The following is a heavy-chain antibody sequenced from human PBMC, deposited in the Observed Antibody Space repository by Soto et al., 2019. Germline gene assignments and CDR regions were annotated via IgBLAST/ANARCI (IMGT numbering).Heavy chain of an antibody. J-gene: IGHJ5*02. D-gene: IGHD6-13*01. CDR2: IGGSGGST. CDR3: AKDVAADSSSWFPWFDP. Sequence: QPGGSLRLSCAASGLTFRSYAMSWVRQAPGKGLEWVSVIGGSGGSTFYADSVKARFTISRDDSKNTLFLQLNSLRAEDTAVYYCAKDVAADSSSWFPWFDPWGQGTLVTV. CDR1: GLTFRSYA. V-gene: IGHV3-23*01.